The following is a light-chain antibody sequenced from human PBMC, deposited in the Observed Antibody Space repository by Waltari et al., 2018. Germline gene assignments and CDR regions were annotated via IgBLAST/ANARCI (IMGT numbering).Light chain of an antibody. J-gene: IGLJ3*02. V-gene: IGLV2-14*03. Sequence: HSPLARPASSSASPGLPITIPAIGTRIHLGSSTYSSWYQQHLGKAPTLMIYDVNTRPSGVSNRFSGSKSGNTASLTISGLQAEDEADYYCSSFTRASSWVFGGGTKLTV. CDR2: DVN. CDR3: SSFTRASSWV. CDR1: RIHLGSSTY.